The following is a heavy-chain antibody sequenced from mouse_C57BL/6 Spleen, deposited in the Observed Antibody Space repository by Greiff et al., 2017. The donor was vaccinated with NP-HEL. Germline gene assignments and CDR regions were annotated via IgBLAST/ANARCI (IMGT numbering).Heavy chain of an antibody. CDR3: ARSDYYGSYWYFDV. Sequence: QVQLQQSGTELVKPGASVKLSCKASGYTFTSYWMHWVKQRPGQGLEWIGNINPSNGGTNYNEKFKSKATLTVDKSSSTAYMQLSSLTSEDSAVYYCARSDYYGSYWYFDVWGTGTTVTVSS. D-gene: IGHD1-1*01. J-gene: IGHJ1*03. CDR1: GYTFTSYW. CDR2: INPSNGGT. V-gene: IGHV1-53*01.